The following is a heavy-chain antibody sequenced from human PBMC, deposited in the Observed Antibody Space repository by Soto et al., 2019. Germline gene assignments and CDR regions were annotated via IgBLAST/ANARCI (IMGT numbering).Heavy chain of an antibody. CDR2: IKSKTDGGTT. Sequence: GGSLRLSCAASGFTFSNAWMSWVRQAPGKGLEWVGRIKSKTDGGTTDYAAPVKGRFTISRDDSKNTLYLQMNSLKTEDTAVYYCSTASLYSVVVVGEYYFDDWGQGTTVTVSS. CDR3: STASLYSVVVVGEYYFDD. D-gene: IGHD2-15*01. V-gene: IGHV3-15*01. CDR1: GFTFSNAW. J-gene: IGHJ4*03.